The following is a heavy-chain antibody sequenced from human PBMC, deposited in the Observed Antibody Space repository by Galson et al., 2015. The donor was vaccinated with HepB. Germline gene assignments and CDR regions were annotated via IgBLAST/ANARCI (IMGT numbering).Heavy chain of an antibody. CDR3: ARAVYQDFWNGFGP. V-gene: IGHV4-34*01. J-gene: IGHJ5*02. CDR1: GGSFSTYY. D-gene: IGHD3-3*01. CDR2: INHSGST. Sequence: LSLTCAVYGGSFSTYYLSWIRQPPGKGLEWIGEINHSGSTNYNPSLKSRVTISVDTSKNRFSLKLSSVTAADTAVYYCARAVYQDFWNGFGPWGQGTPVTVSS.